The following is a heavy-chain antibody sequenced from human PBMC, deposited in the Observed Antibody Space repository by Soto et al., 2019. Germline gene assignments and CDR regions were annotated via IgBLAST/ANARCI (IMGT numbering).Heavy chain of an antibody. CDR1: GGSISSYY. CDR2: IYYSGST. CDR3: ARGRCLQLYYRMDV. J-gene: IGHJ6*02. V-gene: IGHV4-59*01. D-gene: IGHD1-1*01. Sequence: PSETLSLTCTVSGGSISSYYWSWIRQPPGKGLEWIGYIYYSGSTNYNPSLKSRVTISVDTSKNQFSLKLSSVTAADTAVYYCARGRCLQLYYRMDVWGQGTTATVSS.